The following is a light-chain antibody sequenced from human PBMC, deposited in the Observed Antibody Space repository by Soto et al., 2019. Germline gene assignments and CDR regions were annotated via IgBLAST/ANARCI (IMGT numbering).Light chain of an antibody. V-gene: IGKV1-5*01. CDR3: QQYHKYSRT. Sequence: DIQMTQSPSTLSASVGDRVTITCRASQRINSWLAWYRQKPGKAPKLLIYDASTLQSGVPSRFTGSGFGTEFTLTISSLQPDDFATYYCQQYHKYSRTFGQGTKVEI. CDR1: QRINSW. CDR2: DAS. J-gene: IGKJ1*01.